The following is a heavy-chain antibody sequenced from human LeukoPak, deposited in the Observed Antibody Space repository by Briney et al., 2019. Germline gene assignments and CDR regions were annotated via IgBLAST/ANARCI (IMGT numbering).Heavy chain of an antibody. CDR1: GFTFSSYA. D-gene: IGHD3-3*01. J-gene: IGHJ4*02. CDR2: IHDDGSDK. V-gene: IGHV3-30*02. Sequence: GGSLRLSCTGPGFTFSSYAMHWVRRAPGKGLEWVSFIHDDGSDKDYADSVKGRFTISRDNSKNTLYLQMNSLRPEDTAVYYCAKDQGISISGVLFTSLHYWVQGTLVTVSS. CDR3: AKDQGISISGVLFTSLHY.